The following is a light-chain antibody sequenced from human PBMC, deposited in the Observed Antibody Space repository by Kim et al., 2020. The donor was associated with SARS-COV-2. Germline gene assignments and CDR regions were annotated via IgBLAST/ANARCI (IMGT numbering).Light chain of an antibody. Sequence: DIVMTQSPDSLAVSLGGRATINCGSSQSVFHISYKKNLLAWYQQKPGQPPKLLIYWASTRESGVPDRFSGSESGTDFTLTISSLQAEDVAVYFCQQYYSTPFTFGGGTKVDIK. V-gene: IGKV4-1*01. CDR2: WAS. CDR1: QSVFHISYKKNL. J-gene: IGKJ4*01. CDR3: QQYYSTPFT.